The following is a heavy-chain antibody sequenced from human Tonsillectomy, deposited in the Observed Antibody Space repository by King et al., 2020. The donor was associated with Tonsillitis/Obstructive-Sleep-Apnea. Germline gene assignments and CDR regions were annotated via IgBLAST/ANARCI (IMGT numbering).Heavy chain of an antibody. CDR3: ACGVLRGYSYGYGY. CDR1: GGSISSSSYY. D-gene: IGHD5-18*01. Sequence: QLQESGPGLLKPSETLSLTCTVSGGSISSSSYYWGWIRQPPGKGLEWIGSIYYSGSTYYNPSLKIRVTISVDTSKNQFSLKLSSVTAADTAVYYCACGVLRGYSYGYGYWGQGTLVTVSS. CDR2: IYYSGST. V-gene: IGHV4-39*01. J-gene: IGHJ4*02.